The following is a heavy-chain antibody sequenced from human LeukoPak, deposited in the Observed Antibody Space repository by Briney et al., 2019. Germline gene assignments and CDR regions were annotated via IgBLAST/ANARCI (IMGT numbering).Heavy chain of an antibody. CDR1: GGSISSSSYY. CDR3: ARVYCSVTSCYQNYSYYYMDV. Sequence: PSETLSLTCTVSGGSISSSSYYWGWIRQPPGKGLEWIGSIYYSGSTNYNPSLKSRVTISVDTSKSQFSLKLSSVTAADTAVYYCARVYCSVTSCYQNYSYYYMDVWGKGTTVTVSS. J-gene: IGHJ6*03. CDR2: IYYSGST. D-gene: IGHD2-2*01. V-gene: IGHV4-39*07.